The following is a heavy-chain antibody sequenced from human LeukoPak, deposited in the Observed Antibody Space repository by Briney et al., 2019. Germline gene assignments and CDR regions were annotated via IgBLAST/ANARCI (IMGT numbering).Heavy chain of an antibody. Sequence: GGSLRLSCAASGFTFSSYGMHWVRQAPGKGLEWVAFIRYDGSNKYYADSVKGRFTISRDNSKNTLYLQMNSLRAEDTAVYYCAKDAKPTAVAGTDYWGQGTLVTVSS. CDR1: GFTFSSYG. J-gene: IGHJ4*02. D-gene: IGHD6-19*01. V-gene: IGHV3-30*02. CDR2: IRYDGSNK. CDR3: AKDAKPTAVAGTDY.